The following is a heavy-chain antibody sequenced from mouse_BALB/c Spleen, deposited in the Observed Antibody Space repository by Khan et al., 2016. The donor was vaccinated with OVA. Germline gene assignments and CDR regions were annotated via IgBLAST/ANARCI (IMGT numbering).Heavy chain of an antibody. CDR2: INPSKGYT. D-gene: IGHD2-14*01. V-gene: IGHV1-4*01. CDR3: VRDGAYHRNDGWFAY. Sequence: QVQLKESWAELARPGASVKMSCKASGYTFTIYTIHWIKKRPGQGLEWIGYINPSKGYTNYNQKFKDKATLTTDKSSTTAYLQLSSLTSDDSAVYNCVRDGAYHRNDGWFAYWGQGTLVTVSA. CDR1: GYTFTIYT. J-gene: IGHJ3*01.